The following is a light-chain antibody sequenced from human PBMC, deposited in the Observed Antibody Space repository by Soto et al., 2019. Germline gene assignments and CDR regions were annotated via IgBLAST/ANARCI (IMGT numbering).Light chain of an antibody. V-gene: IGKV3-20*01. CDR1: QSVSSSY. CDR3: QQYGSSPGT. CDR2: GAS. Sequence: EIVLTQSPGTLSLSPGERATLSCRASQSVSSSYLAWYQQKPGQAPRLLIYGASSRATGIPDRFSGSGSGTDFTLTISGLEPEDFAVYYCQQYGSSPGTFGQGTKVEI. J-gene: IGKJ1*01.